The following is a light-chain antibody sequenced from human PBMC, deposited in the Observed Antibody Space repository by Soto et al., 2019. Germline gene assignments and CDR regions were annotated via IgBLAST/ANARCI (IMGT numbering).Light chain of an antibody. CDR2: DSF. J-gene: IGKJ3*01. Sequence: EVVLTQSPATLSLSPGESATLSCRASQHVPNCQVAWYHQRKHGLPPRLLIHDSFNRATVIADRFRGSGYGTVFTLTIDSLETEDVGLYYWLHYERTLQTFGPGTKVD. V-gene: IGKV3D-20*01. CDR1: QHVPNCQ. CDR3: LHYERTLQT.